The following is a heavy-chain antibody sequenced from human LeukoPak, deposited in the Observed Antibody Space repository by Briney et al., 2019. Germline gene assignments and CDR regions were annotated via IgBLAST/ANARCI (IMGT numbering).Heavy chain of an antibody. CDR3: ARDYDIYPDWYFDL. CDR2: ISAYNGNT. J-gene: IGHJ2*01. CDR1: GYTFTSYG. D-gene: IGHD3-9*01. Sequence: GASVKVSCKASGYTFTSYGISWVRQAPGQGLEWMGWISAYNGNTNYAQKLQGRFTMTTDTSTSTAYMELRSLRSDDTAVYYCARDYDIYPDWYFDLWGRGTLVTVSS. V-gene: IGHV1-18*01.